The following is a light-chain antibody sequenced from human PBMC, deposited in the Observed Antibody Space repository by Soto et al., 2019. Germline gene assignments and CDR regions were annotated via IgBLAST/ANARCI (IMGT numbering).Light chain of an antibody. CDR1: QTVSRMY. CDR2: GAS. V-gene: IGKV3D-7*01. Sequence: EIVLTQSADTLSLSQGERATLSCRASQTVSRMYLSWFQQKPGQAPRLLIYGASTRATGIPARFSGSGSGTEFTLTISSLQSEDFATYYCQQLKSLSRTFGGGTKVDIK. CDR3: QQLKSLSRT. J-gene: IGKJ4*01.